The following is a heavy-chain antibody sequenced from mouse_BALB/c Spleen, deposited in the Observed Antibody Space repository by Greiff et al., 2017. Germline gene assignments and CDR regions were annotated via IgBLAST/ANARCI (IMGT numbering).Heavy chain of an antibody. CDR3: ARGELPGFVFDY. J-gene: IGHJ2*01. CDR2: ISYSGST. Sequence: EVQLQESGPSLVKPSQTLSLTCSVTGDSITSGYWNWIRKFPGNKLEYMGYISYSGSTYYNPSLKSRISITRDTSKNQYYLQLNSVTTEDTATYYCARGELPGFVFDYWGQGTTLTVSS. V-gene: IGHV3-8*02. CDR1: GDSITSGY. D-gene: IGHD1-1*01.